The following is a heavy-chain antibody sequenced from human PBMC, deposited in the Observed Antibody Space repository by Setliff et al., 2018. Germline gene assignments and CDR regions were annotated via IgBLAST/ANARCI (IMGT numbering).Heavy chain of an antibody. V-gene: IGHV3-74*01. CDR3: ARDLTSSWYGGSAY. J-gene: IGHJ4*02. D-gene: IGHD6-13*01. CDR1: GFTFSSHW. CDR2: INSDGSRT. Sequence: GGSLRLSCAASGFTFSSHWMHWVRQGPGKGPVWVSRINSDGSRTDYADSVKGRFTISRDNSKNTLYLQMNSLRPEDTALYYCARDLTSSWYGGSAYWGQGTLVTVSS.